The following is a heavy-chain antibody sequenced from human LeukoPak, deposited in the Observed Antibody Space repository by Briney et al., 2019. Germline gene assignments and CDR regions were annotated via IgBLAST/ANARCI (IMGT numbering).Heavy chain of an antibody. Sequence: SETLSLTCTVSGGSISSYYWSWIRQPPGKGLEWIGYIYYSGSTNYNPSLKSRVTISVDTSKNQFSLKLSSVTAADTAVYYCVRDWRWFDPWGQGTLVTVSS. J-gene: IGHJ5*02. V-gene: IGHV4-59*01. CDR3: VRDWRWFDP. CDR2: IYYSGST. CDR1: GGSISSYY.